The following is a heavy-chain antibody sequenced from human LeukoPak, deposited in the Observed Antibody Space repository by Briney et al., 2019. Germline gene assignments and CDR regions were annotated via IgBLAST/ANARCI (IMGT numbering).Heavy chain of an antibody. CDR3: ARTTVTTDGMDV. J-gene: IGHJ6*02. Sequence: VKVSCKASRDTFSXYVINWVRQAPGQGLEWMGRIIPHLGTTDYVQKFQDRVTITADKSTTTAYMEVSSLTSADTAVYYCARTTVTTDGMDVWGQGTTVIVSS. CDR1: RDTFSXYV. CDR2: IIPHLGTT. D-gene: IGHD4-17*01. V-gene: IGHV1-69*10.